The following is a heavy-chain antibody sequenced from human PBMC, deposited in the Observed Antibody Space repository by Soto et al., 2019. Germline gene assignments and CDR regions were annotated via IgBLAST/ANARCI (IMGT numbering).Heavy chain of an antibody. CDR2: ISSSSSYT. Sequence: QVQLVESGGGLAKLGGSRRLSCEASGFPFRDYYLSWIRQVPGKGGEWVSYISSSSSYTNYADSVKGRFTISRDNAKNALYLQMNSLRAEDTAVYYCARGLNEQYGMDVWGQGTTVTVSS. CDR3: ARGLNEQYGMDV. J-gene: IGHJ6*02. D-gene: IGHD1-1*01. V-gene: IGHV3-11*06. CDR1: GFPFRDYY.